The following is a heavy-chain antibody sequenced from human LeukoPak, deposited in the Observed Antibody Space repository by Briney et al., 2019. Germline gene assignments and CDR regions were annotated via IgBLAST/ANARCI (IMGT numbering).Heavy chain of an antibody. D-gene: IGHD3-22*01. V-gene: IGHV1-18*01. Sequence: ASVKVSCKASGYFFTNYGISWVRQAPGQGLEWMGWISAYNGDTNYAQKFQGRVTMTTDTSTRTAYMELRSLRSDDTAVYYCARVSGWLDLDYWGQGTLVTVSS. CDR2: ISAYNGDT. J-gene: IGHJ4*02. CDR3: ARVSGWLDLDY. CDR1: GYFFTNYG.